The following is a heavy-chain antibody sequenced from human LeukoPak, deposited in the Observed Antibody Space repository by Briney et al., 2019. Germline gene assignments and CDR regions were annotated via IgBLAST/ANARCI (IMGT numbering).Heavy chain of an antibody. CDR2: ICYSGST. CDR3: ARQQCSGGSCYSRAIWFDP. V-gene: IGHV4-39*01. D-gene: IGHD2-15*01. Sequence: SETLSLTCTVSGGSISSSSYYWGWIRQPPGKGLEWIGSICYSGSTYYNPSLKSRVTISVDTSKNQFSLKLSSVTAADTALYYCARQQCSGGSCYSRAIWFDPWGQGTLVTVSS. J-gene: IGHJ5*02. CDR1: GGSISSSSYY.